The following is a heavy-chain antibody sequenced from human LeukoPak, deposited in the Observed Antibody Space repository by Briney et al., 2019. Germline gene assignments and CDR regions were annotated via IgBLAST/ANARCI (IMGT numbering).Heavy chain of an antibody. J-gene: IGHJ5*02. CDR3: ASVYSIHNWFDP. D-gene: IGHD4-11*01. CDR2: INPNSGGT. CDR1: GYTFTSYG. Sequence: ASVKVSCKASGYTFTSYGISWVRQAPGQGLEWMGWINPNSGGTNYAQKFQGRVTMTRDTSISTAYMELSRLRSDDTAVYYCASVYSIHNWFDPWGQGTLVTVSS. V-gene: IGHV1-2*02.